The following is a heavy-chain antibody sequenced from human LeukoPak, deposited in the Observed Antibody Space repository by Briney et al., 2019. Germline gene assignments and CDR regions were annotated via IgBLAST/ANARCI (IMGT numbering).Heavy chain of an antibody. J-gene: IGHJ4*02. CDR3: ARMSSSSWYVCDY. CDR1: GFTFSKNA. CDR2: IGSDDNK. D-gene: IGHD6-13*01. V-gene: IGHV3-23*01. Sequence: GSLRLSCTASGFTFSKNAMAWVRQAPGKGLEWVSGIGSDDNKHYGDSVKGRFTISRDNTENTVYLQMNSLRAEDTAVYYCARMSSSSWYVCDYWGQGTLVTVSS.